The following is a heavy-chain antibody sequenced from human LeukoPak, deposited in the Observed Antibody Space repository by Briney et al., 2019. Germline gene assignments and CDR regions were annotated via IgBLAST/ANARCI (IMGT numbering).Heavy chain of an antibody. J-gene: IGHJ2*01. CDR1: GDSVTTYY. Sequence: SETLSLTCTVSGDSVTTYYWSWIRQPPGKGLEWIAYIHYTGSSNYNPSLKSRVTISVDTSKNQFSLKLSSVTAADTAVYYCARDPRTGYFDLWGRGTLVTVSS. V-gene: IGHV4-59*02. D-gene: IGHD1-14*01. CDR2: IHYTGSS. CDR3: ARDPRTGYFDL.